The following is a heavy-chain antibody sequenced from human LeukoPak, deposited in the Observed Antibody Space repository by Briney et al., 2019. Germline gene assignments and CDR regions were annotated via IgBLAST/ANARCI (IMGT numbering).Heavy chain of an antibody. J-gene: IGHJ4*02. CDR2: ISGSGGST. V-gene: IGHV3-23*01. D-gene: IGHD2-2*01. CDR3: AKDPFYCSSTSCYDDY. CDR1: GFTFSSYA. Sequence: GGSLRLSCAASGFTFSSYAISWVRQAPGKGLEWVSAISGSGGSTYYADSVKGRFTISRDNSKNTLYLQMNSLRAEDTAVYYCAKDPFYCSSTSCYDDYWGQGTLVTISS.